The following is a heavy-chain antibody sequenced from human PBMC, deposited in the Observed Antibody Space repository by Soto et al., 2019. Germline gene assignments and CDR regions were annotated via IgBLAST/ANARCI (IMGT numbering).Heavy chain of an antibody. CDR2: IYYSGST. J-gene: IGHJ4*02. V-gene: IGHV4-39*01. CDR3: ESPIAARPIDY. D-gene: IGHD6-6*01. CDR1: GGSISSSSYY. Sequence: SETLSLTCTVSGGSISSSSYYWGWIRQPPGKGLEWIGSIYYSGSTYYNPSLKSRVTISVDTSKNQFSLKLSSVTAADTAVYYCESPIAARPIDYWGQGTLVTVSS.